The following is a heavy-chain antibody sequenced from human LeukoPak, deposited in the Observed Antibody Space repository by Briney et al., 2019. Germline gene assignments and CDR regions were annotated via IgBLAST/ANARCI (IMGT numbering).Heavy chain of an antibody. CDR3: ATRSNYYGSGSFLDY. Sequence: ASVKVSCKVSGYTLTELSMHWVRQAPGKGLEWMGGFDPEDGETIYAQKFQGRVTMTEDTSTDTAYMELSSLRSEDTAVYYCATRSNYYGSGSFLDYWGQGTLVTVSS. J-gene: IGHJ4*02. CDR1: GYTLTELS. CDR2: FDPEDGET. V-gene: IGHV1-24*01. D-gene: IGHD3-10*01.